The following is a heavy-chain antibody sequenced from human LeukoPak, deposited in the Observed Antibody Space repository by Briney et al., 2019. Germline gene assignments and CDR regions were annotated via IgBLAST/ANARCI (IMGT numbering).Heavy chain of an antibody. J-gene: IGHJ6*03. CDR1: GGSISSSSYY. V-gene: IGHV4-39*07. D-gene: IGHD3-3*01. CDR2: IYYSGST. CDR3: ARVGTIFGVVITLYYYYYMDV. Sequence: SSETLSLTCTVSGGSISSSSYYWGWIRQPPGKGLEWIGSIYYSGSTYYNPSLKSRVTISVDTSKNQFSLKLSSVTAADTAVYYCARVGTIFGVVITLYYYYYMDVWGKGTTVTVSS.